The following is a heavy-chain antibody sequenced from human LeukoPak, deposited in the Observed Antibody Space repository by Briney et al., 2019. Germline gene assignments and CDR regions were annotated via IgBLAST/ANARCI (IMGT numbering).Heavy chain of an antibody. CDR3: ARGYVLRYFDWLPGTWFDP. V-gene: IGHV4-61*02. D-gene: IGHD3-9*01. CDR1: GGSISSGNYY. CDR2: IYTSRVT. J-gene: IGHJ5*02. Sequence: SETLSLTCTVSGGSISSGNYYWTWIRQSAGKRLEWIGRIYTSRVTTYNPSLKSRVTISLDTSRNQFSLRLTSVTAADTAVYYCARGYVLRYFDWLPGTWFDPWGQGTLVTVSS.